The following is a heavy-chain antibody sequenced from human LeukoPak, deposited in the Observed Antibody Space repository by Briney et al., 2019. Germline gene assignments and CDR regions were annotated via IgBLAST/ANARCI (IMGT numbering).Heavy chain of an antibody. CDR1: GGSISSSNW. Sequence: SGTLSLTCAVSGGSISSSNWWSWVRQPPGKGLEWIGEIYHSGSTNYNPSLKSRVTISVDKSKNQFSLKLSSVTAADTAVYYCLRHPRPYSSGWYYFDYWGQGTLVTVSS. CDR2: IYHSGST. D-gene: IGHD6-19*01. V-gene: IGHV4-4*02. J-gene: IGHJ4*02. CDR3: LRHPRPYSSGWYYFDY.